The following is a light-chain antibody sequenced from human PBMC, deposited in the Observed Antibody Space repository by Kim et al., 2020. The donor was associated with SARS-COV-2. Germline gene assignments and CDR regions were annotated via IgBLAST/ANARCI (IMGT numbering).Light chain of an antibody. CDR2: GAS. CDR1: QSVSSN. CDR3: QQYNNWPLT. V-gene: IGKV3-15*01. J-gene: IGKJ4*01. Sequence: VSPWERASRSWRASQSVSSNLACDQQNPVQAPRLRIYGASTRATGIPARFSGSGSGTEFTLTISSLQSEDFAVYYCQQYNNWPLTFGGGTKVDIK.